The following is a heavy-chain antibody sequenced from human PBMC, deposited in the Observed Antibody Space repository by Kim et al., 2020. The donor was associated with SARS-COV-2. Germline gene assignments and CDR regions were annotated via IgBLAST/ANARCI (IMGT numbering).Heavy chain of an antibody. Sequence: GGSLRLSCAASGFTFSSYWMSWVRQAPGKGLEWVANIKQDGSEKYYVDSVKGRFTISRDNAKNSLYLQMNSLRAEDTAVYYCARDYLMVPSYTFDYWGQGTLVTVSS. V-gene: IGHV3-7*03. CDR2: IKQDGSEK. CDR3: ARDYLMVPSYTFDY. D-gene: IGHD2-8*01. CDR1: GFTFSSYW. J-gene: IGHJ4*02.